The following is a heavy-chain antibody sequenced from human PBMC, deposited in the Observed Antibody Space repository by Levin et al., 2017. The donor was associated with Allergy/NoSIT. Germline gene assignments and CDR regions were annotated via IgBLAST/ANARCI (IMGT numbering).Heavy chain of an antibody. J-gene: IGHJ5*02. CDR2: ISYDGSNK. V-gene: IGHV3-30-3*01. CDR1: GFTFSSYA. D-gene: IGHD3-3*01. CDR3: ARDLGSGHLYNWFDP. Sequence: PGGSLRLSCAASGFTFSSYAMHWVRQAPGKGLEWVAVISYDGSNKYYADSVKGRFTISRDNSKNTLYLQMNSLRAEDTAVYYCARDLGSGHLYNWFDPWGQGTLVTVSS.